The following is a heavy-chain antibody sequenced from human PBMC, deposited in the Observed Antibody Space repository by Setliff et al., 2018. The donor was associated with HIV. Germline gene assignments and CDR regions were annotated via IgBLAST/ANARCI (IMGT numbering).Heavy chain of an antibody. CDR1: GYTFINYA. V-gene: IGHV7-4-1*02. Sequence: GPSVKVSCKASGYTFINYAMNWVRQAPGQGLEWMGWINTNTGSPTYAQAFTGRFVFSVDTSVTTAYLQISSLKAEDTAVYYCARALYGDYGGDINWFDPWGRGTLVTVSS. J-gene: IGHJ5*02. CDR3: ARALYGDYGGDINWFDP. CDR2: INTNTGSP. D-gene: IGHD4-17*01.